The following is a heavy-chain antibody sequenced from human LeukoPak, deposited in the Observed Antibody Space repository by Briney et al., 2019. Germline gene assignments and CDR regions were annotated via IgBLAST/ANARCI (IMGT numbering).Heavy chain of an antibody. Sequence: SETLSLTCTVSGGSISSSSYYWTWIRQPAGKGLEWIGRIYTSGSTSNNPSLKSRVTISVDTSKNQFSLKLSSVTAADTAVYYCAGTRWEQNNWFDPWGQGTLVTVSS. D-gene: IGHD1-26*01. J-gene: IGHJ5*02. CDR3: AGTRWEQNNWFDP. CDR2: IYTSGST. V-gene: IGHV4-61*02. CDR1: GGSISSSSYY.